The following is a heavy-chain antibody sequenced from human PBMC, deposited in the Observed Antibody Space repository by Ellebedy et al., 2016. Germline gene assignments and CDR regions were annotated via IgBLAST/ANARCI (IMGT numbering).Heavy chain of an antibody. V-gene: IGHV5-51*01. J-gene: IGHJ4*02. Sequence: GGSLRLXXKGSGYSFTSYWIGWVRQMPGKGLEWMGIIYPGDSDTRYSPSFQGQVTISADKSISTAYLQWSSPKASDTAIYYCARLTIFGVVIFEYWGQGTLVTVSS. CDR3: ARLTIFGVVIFEY. CDR1: GYSFTSYW. CDR2: IYPGDSDT. D-gene: IGHD3-3*01.